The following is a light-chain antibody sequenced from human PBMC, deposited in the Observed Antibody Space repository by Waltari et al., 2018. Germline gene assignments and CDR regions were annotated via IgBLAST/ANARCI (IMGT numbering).Light chain of an antibody. Sequence: DIVMTQSPESLAVSLGERATINCKSSESVLYSSNNKNHLAWYQQKPGQPPKLLLYWASTRKSGFPDRFSGSGSETDFTLTVTSLQAEDVAVYYCQQYYSTPITFGGGTKVEIK. CDR2: WAS. V-gene: IGKV4-1*01. CDR3: QQYYSTPIT. J-gene: IGKJ4*01. CDR1: ESVLYSSNNKNH.